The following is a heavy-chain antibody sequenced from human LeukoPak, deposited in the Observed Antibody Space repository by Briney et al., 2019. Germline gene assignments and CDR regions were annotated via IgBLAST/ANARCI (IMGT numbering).Heavy chain of an antibody. CDR1: GFSFADEY. V-gene: IGHV3-11*03. J-gene: IGHJ4*02. Sequence: VGSLRLSCAVSGFSFADEYMSWIRQAPGQGLEWVSYISNTGSYTNYADSVEGRFTISRDNTENSLYLQMNSLRAEDTAVYYCARSRGAGPGAYFDYWGQGTMVTVTS. D-gene: IGHD6-19*01. CDR2: ISNTGSYT. CDR3: ARSRGAGPGAYFDY.